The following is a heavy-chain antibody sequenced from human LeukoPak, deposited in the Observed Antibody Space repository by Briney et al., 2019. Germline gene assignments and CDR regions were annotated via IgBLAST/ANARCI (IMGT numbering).Heavy chain of an antibody. CDR1: GGSISSGGYY. CDR3: ARGLVVPAARIAAAGTGALVWFDP. D-gene: IGHD6-13*01. J-gene: IGHJ5*02. V-gene: IGHV4-31*11. Sequence: SETLSLTCAVYGGSISSGGYYWCWIRQHPGKGLEWIGYIYYSGSTYYNPSLKSRVTISVDTSKNQFSLKLSSVTAADTAVYYCARGLVVPAARIAAAGTGALVWFDPWGQGTLVTVSS. CDR2: IYYSGST.